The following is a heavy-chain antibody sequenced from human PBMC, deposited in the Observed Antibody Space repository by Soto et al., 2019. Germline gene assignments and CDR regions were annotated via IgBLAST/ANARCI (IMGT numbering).Heavy chain of an antibody. V-gene: IGHV3-30-3*01. CDR2: ISYDGSNK. D-gene: IGHD6-19*01. CDR3: ARDNSPYSSGWHNRHFDY. CDR1: GFTFSSYA. Sequence: QVQLVESGGGVVQPGRSLKLSCAASGFTFSSYAMHWVRQAPVKGLEWVAVISYDGSNKYYADSVKGRFTISRDNSKNTLYLQMNSLRAEDTAVYYCARDNSPYSSGWHNRHFDYWGQGTLVTVSS. J-gene: IGHJ4*02.